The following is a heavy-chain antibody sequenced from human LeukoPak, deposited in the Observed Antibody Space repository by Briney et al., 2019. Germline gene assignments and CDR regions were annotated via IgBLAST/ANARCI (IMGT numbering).Heavy chain of an antibody. D-gene: IGHD5-18*01. CDR2: TYYSGST. Sequence: SETLSLTCTVSGGSISSSSYYWGGIRQPPGKGLEWIGSTYYSGSTYYNPPLKRRVTISVDTSKKQFLLKLTFVTAAAAAVYCCARDRGFSYALGWFDPWGQGTLVTVSS. CDR3: ARDRGFSYALGWFDP. J-gene: IGHJ5*02. V-gene: IGHV4-39*06. CDR1: GGSISSSSYY.